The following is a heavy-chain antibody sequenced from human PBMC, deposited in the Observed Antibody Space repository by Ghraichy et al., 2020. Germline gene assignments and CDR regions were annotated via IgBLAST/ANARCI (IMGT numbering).Heavy chain of an antibody. D-gene: IGHD6-6*01. J-gene: IGHJ6*02. Sequence: ASVKVSCKASGYTFTSYDINWVRQATGQGLEWMGWMNPNSGNTGYAQKFQGRVTMTRNTSISTAYMELSSLRSEDTAVYYCATASSIAARPGAVAGSFFGLFDYYYYGMDVWGQGTTVTVSS. CDR2: MNPNSGNT. CDR3: ATASSIAARPGAVAGSFFGLFDYYYYGMDV. CDR1: GYTFTSYD. V-gene: IGHV1-8*01.